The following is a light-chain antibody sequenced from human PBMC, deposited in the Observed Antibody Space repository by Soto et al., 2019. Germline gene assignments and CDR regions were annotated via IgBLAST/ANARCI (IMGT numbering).Light chain of an antibody. V-gene: IGKV3D-20*02. J-gene: IGKJ5*01. CDR2: DAS. Sequence: DIVLTQSPGPLSVSPGERATLSCRARQTISGNYLAWYQQQPPQAPRLLIYDASTRATGIPARFCSSGSATAYSLPTSSIQPDDFSIYYCQQHNNWPPITFGQGTRLEIK. CDR1: QTISGN. CDR3: QQHNNWPPIT.